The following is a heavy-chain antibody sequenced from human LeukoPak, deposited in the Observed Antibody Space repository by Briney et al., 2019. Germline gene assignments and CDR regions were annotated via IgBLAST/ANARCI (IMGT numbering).Heavy chain of an antibody. CDR3: ARDAPQVPAAGVLAS. CDR2: MYSRGDT. Sequence: PGGSLRLSCAASGFTVSDNYMSWVRQAPGKGLEWVSVMYSRGDTYYADSVMGRFTFSRDISKNMLYLQMNGLRSGDTAMYYCARDAPQVPAAGVLASWGQGTLVTVSS. D-gene: IGHD6-13*01. V-gene: IGHV3-53*01. CDR1: GFTVSDNY. J-gene: IGHJ5*02.